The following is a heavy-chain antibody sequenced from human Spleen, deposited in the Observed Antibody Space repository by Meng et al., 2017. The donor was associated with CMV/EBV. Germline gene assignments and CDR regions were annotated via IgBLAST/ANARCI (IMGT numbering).Heavy chain of an antibody. CDR1: GFTFSSYS. CDR3: ARDIAQSTDLFDY. V-gene: IGHV3-21*01. Sequence: GGSLRLSCAASGFTFSSYSMNWVRQAPGKGLEWVSSISSSSSYIYYADSVKGRFTISRDNAKNSLYLQMNSLRAEDTAVYYCARDIAQSTDLFDYWGQGTLVTVSS. D-gene: IGHD3-16*02. J-gene: IGHJ4*02. CDR2: ISSSSSYI.